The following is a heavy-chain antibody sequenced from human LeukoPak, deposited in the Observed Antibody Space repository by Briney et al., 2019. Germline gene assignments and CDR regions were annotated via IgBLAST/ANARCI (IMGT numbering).Heavy chain of an antibody. Sequence: ASVKVSCKASGYTFTSYGISWVRQAPGQGLEWMGWISAYNGNTNYAQKLQGRVTMTTDTSTSTAYMELRSLRSDDTAVYYCARGKAAPYYYYYYMDVWGKGTTDTVSS. J-gene: IGHJ6*03. CDR3: ARGKAAPYYYYYYMDV. CDR1: GYTFTSYG. D-gene: IGHD6-13*01. V-gene: IGHV1-18*01. CDR2: ISAYNGNT.